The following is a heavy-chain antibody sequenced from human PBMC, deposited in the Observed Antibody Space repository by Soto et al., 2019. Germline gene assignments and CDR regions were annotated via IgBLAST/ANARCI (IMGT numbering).Heavy chain of an antibody. CDR2: VSYNGSP. Sequence: PSETLSLTCTASDGSINFYYWTWIRQPPGKRLEWIGYVSYNGSPDYSPSLKSRVSISLDTSRSRFSLRLTSVTAADTATYYCARGQCFRFWSGLKYYFEHWGRGGLVGVAS. J-gene: IGHJ4*02. CDR1: DGSINFYY. CDR3: ARGQCFRFWSGLKYYFEH. V-gene: IGHV4-59*01. D-gene: IGHD3-3*01.